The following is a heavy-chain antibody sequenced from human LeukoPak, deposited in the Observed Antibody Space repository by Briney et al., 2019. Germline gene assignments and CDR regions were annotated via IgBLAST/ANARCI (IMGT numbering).Heavy chain of an antibody. J-gene: IGHJ4*02. CDR1: GFSFSNYA. V-gene: IGHV3-33*08. CDR2: IWYDGAHK. Sequence: GGSLRLSCAASGFSFSNYAMNWVRRAPGKGLEWVAVIWYDGAHKFYGDSVKGRFTISRDNSKNTVYLQMNSLGAEDTAVYYCATDRGDGYKGFDYWGQGTLVTVSS. D-gene: IGHD5-24*01. CDR3: ATDRGDGYKGFDY.